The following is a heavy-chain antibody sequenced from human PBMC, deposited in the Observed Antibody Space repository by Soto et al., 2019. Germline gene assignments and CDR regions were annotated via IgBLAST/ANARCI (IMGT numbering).Heavy chain of an antibody. CDR3: ARGTNYYDSSGYLHGWGN. CDR2: ISSSSYI. V-gene: IGHV3-21*01. D-gene: IGHD3-22*01. J-gene: IGHJ4*02. CDR1: GFTFSSYS. Sequence: GGSLRLSCAASGFTFSSYSMNWVRQAPGKGLEWVSSISSSSYIYYADSVRGRFTISRDNAKNSLYLQMNSLRAEDTAVYYCARGTNYYDSSGYLHGWGNWGQGTLVTVSS.